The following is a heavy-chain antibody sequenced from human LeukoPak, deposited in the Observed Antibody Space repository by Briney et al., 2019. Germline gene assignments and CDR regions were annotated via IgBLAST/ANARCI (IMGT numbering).Heavy chain of an antibody. D-gene: IGHD6-19*01. CDR1: GYTFTSYG. V-gene: IGHV1-18*01. Sequence: GASVKVSCKASGYTFTSYGISWVRQAPGQGLEWMGWISAYNGNTNYAQKLQGRVTMTTDTSTSTAYMELRSLRSDDTAVYYCARVLPLSSGWYRRGFQHWGQGTLVTVSS. J-gene: IGHJ1*01. CDR3: ARVLPLSSGWYRRGFQH. CDR2: ISAYNGNT.